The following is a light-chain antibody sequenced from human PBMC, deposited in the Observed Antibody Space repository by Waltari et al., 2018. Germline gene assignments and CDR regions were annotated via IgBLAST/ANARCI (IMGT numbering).Light chain of an antibody. J-gene: IGLJ3*02. CDR1: SGHTRYA. CDR2: VNRYGSH. Sequence: QLVLTQSPSASASLGASVKLTCTVSSGHTRYAISWHPQQPEKGPRYLMKVNRYGSHIKGDGIPDRFSGSSSGAERYLPISSLQSEDEADYYCQDWGTGIGVFGGGTKLSVL. V-gene: IGLV4-69*01. CDR3: QDWGTGIGV.